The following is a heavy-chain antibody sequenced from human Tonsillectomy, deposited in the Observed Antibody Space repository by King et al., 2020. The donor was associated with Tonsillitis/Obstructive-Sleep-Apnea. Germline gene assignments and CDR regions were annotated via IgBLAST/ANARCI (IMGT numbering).Heavy chain of an antibody. CDR1: GFTFSSYA. D-gene: IGHD3-3*01. CDR2: ISYDGSNK. V-gene: IGHV3-30*04. Sequence: VQLVESGGGVVQPGRSLRLSCAASGFTFSSYAMHWVRQAPGKGLEWVAVISYDGSNKYYADSVKGRFTISRDNSKNMLYLQMNSLRAEDTAVYYCAGALRFLLGWFDPWGQGTLVTVSS. J-gene: IGHJ5*02. CDR3: AGALRFLLGWFDP.